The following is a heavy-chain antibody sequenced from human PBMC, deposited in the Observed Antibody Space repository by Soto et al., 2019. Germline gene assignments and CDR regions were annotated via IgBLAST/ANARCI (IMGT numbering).Heavy chain of an antibody. V-gene: IGHV3-23*01. Sequence: GGSLRLFCAASGFTFSSYAMSWVRQAPGKGLEWVSAISGSGGSTYYADSVKGRFTISRDNSKNTLYLQMNSLRAEDTAVYYCAKPGMPTVTTVFYYYYMDVWGKGTTVTVSS. J-gene: IGHJ6*03. CDR3: AKPGMPTVTTVFYYYYMDV. D-gene: IGHD4-4*01. CDR2: ISGSGGST. CDR1: GFTFSSYA.